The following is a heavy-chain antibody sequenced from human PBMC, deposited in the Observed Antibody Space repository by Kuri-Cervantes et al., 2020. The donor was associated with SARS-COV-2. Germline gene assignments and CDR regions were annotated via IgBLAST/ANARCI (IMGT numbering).Heavy chain of an antibody. CDR2: IYTSGST. CDR3: ARGTVGAPGGGMDV. CDR1: GGSISSGSYY. Sequence: LRLSCTVSGGSISSGSYYWSWIRQPAGKGLEWIGRIYTSGSTNYNPSLKSRVTISVDTSKNQFSLKLSSVTAADTAVYYCARGTVGAPGGGMDVWAKGPRSPSP. D-gene: IGHD1-26*01. J-gene: IGHJ6*02. V-gene: IGHV4-61*02.